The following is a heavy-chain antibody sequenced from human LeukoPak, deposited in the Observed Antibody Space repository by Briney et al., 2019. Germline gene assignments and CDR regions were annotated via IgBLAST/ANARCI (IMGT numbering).Heavy chain of an antibody. Sequence: PSETLSLTCAVYGGSSSGYYWSWIRQPPGKGLEWIGEINHSGSTNYNPSLKSRVTISVDTSKNQFSLKLSSVTAADTAVYYCASTSGYYYNGSPNWGQGTLVTVSS. V-gene: IGHV4-34*01. CDR3: ASTSGYYYNGSPN. CDR2: INHSGST. D-gene: IGHD3-22*01. CDR1: GGSSSGYY. J-gene: IGHJ4*02.